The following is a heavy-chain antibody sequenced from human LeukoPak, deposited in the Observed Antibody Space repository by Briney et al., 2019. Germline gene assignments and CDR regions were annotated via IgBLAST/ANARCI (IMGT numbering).Heavy chain of an antibody. V-gene: IGHV1-69*04. Sequence: ASVTVSCTASGGTFSSYAISWVRPAPGQGLEWMGRIIPILGIANYAQKFQGRVTITADKSTSTAYMELSSLRSEDTAVYYCARSTYYYYGMDVWGQGTTVTVSS. CDR2: IIPILGIA. CDR1: GGTFSSYA. J-gene: IGHJ6*02. CDR3: ARSTYYYYGMDV.